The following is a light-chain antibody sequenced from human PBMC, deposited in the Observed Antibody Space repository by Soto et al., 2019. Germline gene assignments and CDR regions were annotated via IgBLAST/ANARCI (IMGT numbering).Light chain of an antibody. CDR1: QSVSSN. J-gene: IGKJ1*01. Sequence: EIVLTQSPATLSVSPGGRATLSCRASQSVSSNLAWYQQKPGQAPRLLIYDTSTRATGFPARFSGSGSGTEFTLTITSLQSEDFAVYYRQQYDNWPRTFGQGTKVDIK. V-gene: IGKV3-15*01. CDR3: QQYDNWPRT. CDR2: DTS.